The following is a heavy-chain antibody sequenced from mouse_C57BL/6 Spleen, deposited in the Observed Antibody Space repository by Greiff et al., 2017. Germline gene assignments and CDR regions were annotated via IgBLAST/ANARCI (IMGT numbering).Heavy chain of an antibody. D-gene: IGHD1-1*01. CDR1: GFNFSSYA. CDR3: ARTSEVTYYYGSSFDY. Sequence: EVMLVESGGGLVKPGGSLKLSCAASGFNFSSYAMSWVRQTPEKRLEWVATISDGGSYTYYPDNVKGRFTISRDNAKNNLYLQMSHLKSEDTAMYYCARTSEVTYYYGSSFDYWGQGTTLTVSS. V-gene: IGHV5-4*03. J-gene: IGHJ2*01. CDR2: ISDGGSYT.